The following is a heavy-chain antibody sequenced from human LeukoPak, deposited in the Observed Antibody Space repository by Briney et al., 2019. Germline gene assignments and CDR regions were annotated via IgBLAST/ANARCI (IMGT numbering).Heavy chain of an antibody. J-gene: IGHJ4*02. V-gene: IGHV3-48*03. CDR3: ARVIRTVTTYYFDY. CDR1: GFTFSNYE. D-gene: IGHD4-17*01. Sequence: GGSLRLSCAASGFTFSNYEMTWVRQAPGKGLEWVSYISSSGSTIYYADSVKGRFTISRDNAKNSLHLQMNSLRAEDTAVYYCARVIRTVTTYYFDYWGQGTLVTVSS. CDR2: ISSSGSTI.